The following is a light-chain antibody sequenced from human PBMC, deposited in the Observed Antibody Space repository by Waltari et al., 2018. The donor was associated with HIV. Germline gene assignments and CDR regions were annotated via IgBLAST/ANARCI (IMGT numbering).Light chain of an antibody. CDR2: GAL. V-gene: IGKV3-20*01. J-gene: IGKJ1*01. CDR3: QQYYSVPWT. CDR1: QSVSSSY. Sequence: IVLTPSPGTLSLSPGERATLSCSASQSVSSSYLAWYQQKPGQAPRLLIDGALSRATGIPDRFSGSGSGTDFTLTITSLQSEDVELYYCQQYYSVPWTFGQGTKVEIK.